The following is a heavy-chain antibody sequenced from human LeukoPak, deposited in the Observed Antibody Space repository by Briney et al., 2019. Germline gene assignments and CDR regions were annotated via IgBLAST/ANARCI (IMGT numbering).Heavy chain of an antibody. J-gene: IGHJ6*02. V-gene: IGHV1-3*01. Sequence: ASVKVSCKASGYTFTSYAMHWVRQAPGQRLEWMGWINAGNGNTKYSQKFQGRVTITRDTSASTAYMELSSLRSEDTAVYYCARATTVTTGDSYYYYGMDVWGQGTTVTVSS. CDR2: INAGNGNT. CDR1: GYTFTSYA. D-gene: IGHD4-17*01. CDR3: ARATTVTTGDSYYYYGMDV.